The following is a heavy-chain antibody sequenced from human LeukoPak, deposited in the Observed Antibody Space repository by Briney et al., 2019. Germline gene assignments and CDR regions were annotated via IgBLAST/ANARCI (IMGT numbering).Heavy chain of an antibody. J-gene: IGHJ4*02. CDR1: GGSFSGYY. V-gene: IGHV4-34*01. D-gene: IGHD2-2*01. CDR3: AGRSTNFDY. CDR2: INHSGST. Sequence: SETLSLTCAVYGGSFSGYYWSWIRQPPRKGLEWIGEINHSGSTNYNPSLKSRVTISVDTSKNQFSLKLSSVTAADTAVYYCAGRSTNFDYWGQGTLVTVSS.